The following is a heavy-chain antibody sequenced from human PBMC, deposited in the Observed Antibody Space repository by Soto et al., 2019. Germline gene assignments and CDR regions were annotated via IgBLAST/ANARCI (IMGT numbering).Heavy chain of an antibody. Sequence: SETLSLTCTVSGYSISSGSYWGWIRQPPGKGPEWIASIYHGGTTFYNPSLKSRVTVSVDKSNNQFSLKLRSVTAADTAVYYCSKAFVMLVAARTFDYSGPGTLVTV. CDR3: SKAFVMLVAARTFDY. V-gene: IGHV4-38-2*02. D-gene: IGHD2-15*01. CDR1: GYSISSGSY. J-gene: IGHJ4*01. CDR2: IYHGGTT.